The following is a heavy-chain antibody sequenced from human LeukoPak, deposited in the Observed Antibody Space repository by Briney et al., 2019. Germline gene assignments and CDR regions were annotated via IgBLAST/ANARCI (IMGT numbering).Heavy chain of an antibody. Sequence: PGGSLRLSCAASGFTISSYAMNWVRQAPGKGLDWVSGFTTTTYYTDSVKGRFTISRDNSKSTLYLQMNSLRPEDTGLYYCARGWADSWGQGTLVTVSS. J-gene: IGHJ5*01. V-gene: IGHV3-23*01. CDR3: ARGWADS. D-gene: IGHD6-13*01. CDR1: GFTISSYA. CDR2: FTTTT.